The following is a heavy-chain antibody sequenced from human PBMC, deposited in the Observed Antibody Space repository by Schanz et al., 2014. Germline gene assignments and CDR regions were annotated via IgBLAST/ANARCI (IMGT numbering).Heavy chain of an antibody. CDR2: ISSSSSYI. J-gene: IGHJ6*03. D-gene: IGHD2-21*02. CDR1: GFTFSTYY. V-gene: IGHV3-21*02. CDR3: ARPSDSSWYMDV. Sequence: EVKLLESGGHLVQPGGSLRLSCVASGFTFSTYYMNWVRQAPGKGLEWVSSISSSSSYISYADSVKGRFTISRDNAKNSLYLQMNSLRAEDTAVYYCARPSDSSWYMDVWGKGTTVTVSS.